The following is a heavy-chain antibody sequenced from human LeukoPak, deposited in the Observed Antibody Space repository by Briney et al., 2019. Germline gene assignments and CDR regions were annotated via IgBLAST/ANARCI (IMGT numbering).Heavy chain of an antibody. J-gene: IGHJ5*02. CDR1: GYTFTTYG. CDR3: ARDPPYSSSWYNDNWFDP. D-gene: IGHD6-13*01. V-gene: IGHV1-18*01. CDR2: ISAYNGHT. Sequence: ASVKVSCKASGYTFTTYGISWVRQAPGQGLEWMGWISAYNGHTKYAQKVQDRVTMTTDTSTSTAYMELRSLRSDDTAVYYCARDPPYSSSWYNDNWFDPWGQGTLVTVSS.